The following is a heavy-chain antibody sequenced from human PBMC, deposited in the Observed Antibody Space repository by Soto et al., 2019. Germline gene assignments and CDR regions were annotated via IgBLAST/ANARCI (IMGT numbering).Heavy chain of an antibody. J-gene: IGHJ5*02. CDR1: GFTFSSYA. D-gene: IGHD3-22*01. V-gene: IGHV3-30-3*01. Sequence: QVQLVESGGGVVQPGRSLRLSCAASGFTFSSYAMHWVRQAPGKGLEWVAVISYDGSNKYYADSVKGRFTISRDNSKNTLYLQMNSLRAEDTAVYYCATPPPIGDNWFDPWGQGPLVTVSS. CDR2: ISYDGSNK. CDR3: ATPPPIGDNWFDP.